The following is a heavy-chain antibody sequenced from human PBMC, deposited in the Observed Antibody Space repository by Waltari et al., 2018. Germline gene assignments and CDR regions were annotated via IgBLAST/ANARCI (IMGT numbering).Heavy chain of an antibody. J-gene: IGHJ5*02. D-gene: IGHD2-2*02. CDR1: GYTFTGYY. Sequence: QVQLVQSGAEVKKPGASVKVSCKASGYTFTGYYMHWVRQAPGQGLEWMGWINPNSGGTNYAQKFQGRVTMTRDTSISTAYMELSRLRSDDTAVYYCARDLATAIPGAGWFDPWGQGTLVTVSS. CDR3: ARDLATAIPGAGWFDP. CDR2: INPNSGGT. V-gene: IGHV1-2*02.